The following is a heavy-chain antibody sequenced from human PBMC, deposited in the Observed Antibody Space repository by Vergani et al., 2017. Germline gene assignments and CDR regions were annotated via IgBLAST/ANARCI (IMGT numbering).Heavy chain of an antibody. J-gene: IGHJ4*02. V-gene: IGHV3-23*01. Sequence: EVQLLESGGGLVQPGGSLRLSCAASGFTFSSYAMSWVRQAPGKGLEWVSAISGSGGSTYYADSVKGRFTISRDNSKNSLYLQMNSLRAEDTAVYYCARGATITGVVVATDFDYWGQGTLVTVSS. CDR1: GFTFSSYA. D-gene: IGHD2-15*01. CDR2: ISGSGGST. CDR3: ARGATITGVVVATDFDY.